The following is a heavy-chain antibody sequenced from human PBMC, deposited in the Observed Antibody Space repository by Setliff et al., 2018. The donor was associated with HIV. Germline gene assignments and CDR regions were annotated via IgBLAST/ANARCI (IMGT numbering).Heavy chain of an antibody. CDR3: TTDHDGSGRHYVTQVS. D-gene: IGHD3-10*01. CDR1: GFTFNSAW. Sequence: GGSLRLSCAASGFTFNSAWMTWVRQAPGKGLEWVGHIKHQDVGGTAEYAAPVKGRFTISRDDSKNTVYLQMNSLKTEDTAVYFCTTDHDGSGRHYVTQVSWGQGTLVTVSS. J-gene: IGHJ1*01. CDR2: IKHQDVGGTA. V-gene: IGHV3-15*01.